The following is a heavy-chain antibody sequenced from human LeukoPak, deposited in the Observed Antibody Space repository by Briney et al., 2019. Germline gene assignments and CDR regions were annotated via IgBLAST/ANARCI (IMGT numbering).Heavy chain of an antibody. CDR1: GFTFSSYS. D-gene: IGHD1-26*01. Sequence: GGSLRLSCAASGFTFSSYSMNWVRQAPGKGLEWVSAISGSGGSTYYADSVKGRFTISRDNSKNTLYLQMNSLRAEDTAVYYCAKVIGGTGSYPYYFDYWGQGTLVTVSS. CDR3: AKVIGGTGSYPYYFDY. J-gene: IGHJ4*02. V-gene: IGHV3-23*01. CDR2: ISGSGGST.